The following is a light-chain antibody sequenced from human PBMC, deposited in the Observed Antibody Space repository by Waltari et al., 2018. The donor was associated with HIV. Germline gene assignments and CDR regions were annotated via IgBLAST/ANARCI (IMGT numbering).Light chain of an antibody. CDR2: WVS. CDR3: QQYLRWPLT. J-gene: IGKJ4*01. Sequence: IVMTQSPATLSVYTGERATLSCRASQSLSTNVAWYQQKPGQPPRRLIYWVSTRATVISARFSGSGSRTEFTLTISSVQSEDFAVYYCQQYLRWPLTFGGGTKVEV. V-gene: IGKV3-15*01. CDR1: QSLSTN.